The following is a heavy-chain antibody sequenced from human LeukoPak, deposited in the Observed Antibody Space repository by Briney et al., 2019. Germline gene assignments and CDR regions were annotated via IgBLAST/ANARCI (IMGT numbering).Heavy chain of an antibody. CDR2: VKTKTDGGTT. CDR1: GFTFSNAY. Sequence: GGSLRLSCAASGFTFSNAYMSWVRQAPGKGLEWVGRVKTKTDGGTTVYAAPVKGRVTISRDDSENSVYLQINSLKTDDTAVYYCTYYGSGAIRFWGQGTLVTVSS. D-gene: IGHD3-10*01. V-gene: IGHV3-15*01. J-gene: IGHJ4*02. CDR3: TYYGSGAIRF.